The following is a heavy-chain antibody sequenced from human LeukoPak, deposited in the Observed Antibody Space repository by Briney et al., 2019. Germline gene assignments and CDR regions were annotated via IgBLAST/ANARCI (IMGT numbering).Heavy chain of an antibody. CDR1: GFTFSSYG. V-gene: IGHV4-38-2*01. J-gene: IGHJ3*02. CDR3: ARYGLLRLSEINAFHI. Sequence: GSLRLSCAASGFTFSSYGMSWVRQPPGKGLEWIGSIYYNGNTYYSPSLKSRVTISIDTSKNQFSLKLNSVTAADTAVYYCARYGLLRLSEINAFHIWGQGTMVTVSS. D-gene: IGHD5-18*01. CDR2: IYYNGNT.